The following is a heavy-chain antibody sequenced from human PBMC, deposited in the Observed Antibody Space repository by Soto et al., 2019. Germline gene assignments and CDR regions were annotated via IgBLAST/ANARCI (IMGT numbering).Heavy chain of an antibody. V-gene: IGHV3-30*03. Sequence: QVQLVESGGGVVQPGRSPRLTCAASGFIFSGSGMHWVRQAPGKGLEWVALVSNDGIRKYYGDSVKGRFTISRDNAENTLYLQMNSLRAEDTAVYYCARWVGGSMYDNSGKYDSSGQGTLVTVSS. CDR3: ARWVGGSMYDNSGKYDS. CDR1: GFIFSGSG. D-gene: IGHD3-22*01. CDR2: VSNDGIRK. J-gene: IGHJ5*01.